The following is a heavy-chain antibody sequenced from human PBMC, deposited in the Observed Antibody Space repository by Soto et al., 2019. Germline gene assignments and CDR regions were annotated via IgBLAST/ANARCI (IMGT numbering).Heavy chain of an antibody. Sequence: QVHLVQSGAEVKKPGASVKVSCQASGYTFTSYGISWVRQAPGQGLEWMGWISAYSGNTNFAREFRGRVTMTTDTSTGTVYIELGSLTSDDTAVYYCARHAGNLCTRASCDSSLGHNWFDPWCQGTLVTVSS. CDR3: ARHAGNLCTRASCDSSLGHNWFDP. CDR2: ISAYSGNT. CDR1: GYTFTSYG. D-gene: IGHD2-2*01. J-gene: IGHJ5*02. V-gene: IGHV1-18*01.